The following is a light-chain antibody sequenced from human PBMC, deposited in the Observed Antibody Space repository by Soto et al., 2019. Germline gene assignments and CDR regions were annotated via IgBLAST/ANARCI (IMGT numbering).Light chain of an antibody. CDR2: ATF. V-gene: IGKV1-12*01. CDR3: HQADISQLT. CDR1: QAIGDW. Sequence: DIQMTQSPSSVSASVGDRVTITCRANQAIGDWLAWYQQKPGKAPNLLIYATFTLQSGIPSRFSGRGSQTEFSLTITSLQPENFATLYRHQADISQLTFGGGTRV. J-gene: IGKJ4*01.